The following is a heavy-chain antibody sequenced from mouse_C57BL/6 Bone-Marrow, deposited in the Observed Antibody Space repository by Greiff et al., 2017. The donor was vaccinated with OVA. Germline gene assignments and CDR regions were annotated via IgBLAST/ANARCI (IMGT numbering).Heavy chain of an antibody. Sequence: QVQLQQPGAELVKPGASVKLSCKASGYTFTSYWMHWVKQRPGQGLEWIGMIHPNSGSTNYNEKFKSKATLTVDKSSSTAYMQLRSLTSEDSAVYYCALGGAWFAYWGQGTLVTVSA. CDR3: ALGGAWFAY. D-gene: IGHD4-1*01. CDR1: GYTFTSYW. J-gene: IGHJ3*01. CDR2: IHPNSGST. V-gene: IGHV1-64*01.